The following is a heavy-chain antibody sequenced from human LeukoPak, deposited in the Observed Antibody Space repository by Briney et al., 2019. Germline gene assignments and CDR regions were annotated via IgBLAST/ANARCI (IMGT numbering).Heavy chain of an antibody. V-gene: IGHV4-61*02. CDR1: GGSISSGSYY. CDR2: IYTSGST. Sequence: SQTLSLTCTVSGGSISSGSYYWSWIRQPAGKGLEWIGRIYTSGSTNYNPSLKSRVTISVDTSKNQFSLKLSSVTAAATAVYYCARGEARSDPWGQGPRSPSPQ. J-gene: IGHJ5*02. CDR3: ARGEARSDP.